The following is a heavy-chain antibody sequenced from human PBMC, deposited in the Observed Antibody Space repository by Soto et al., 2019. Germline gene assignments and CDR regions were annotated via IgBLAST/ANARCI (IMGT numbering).Heavy chain of an antibody. CDR2: INPNSGDT. CDR1: GYTFTGHY. D-gene: IGHD1-26*01. CDR3: AGGWGGVGGYRGGGGGPYVDV. Sequence: QVQLVQSGAEVKKPGASVKVSCKASGYTFTGHYMQWVRQAPGQGLEWMGWINPNSGDTNYAQKFEGSATRRDDTPSTEVYRGGGRVETDGGAFFCVAGGWGGVGGYRGGGGGPYVDVWGQGTTVTVSS. J-gene: IGHJ6*02. V-gene: IGHV1-2*02.